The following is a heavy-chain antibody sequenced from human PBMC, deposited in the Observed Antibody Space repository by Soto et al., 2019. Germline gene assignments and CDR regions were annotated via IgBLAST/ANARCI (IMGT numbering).Heavy chain of an antibody. J-gene: IGHJ6*02. CDR1: GATFPNSV. CDR2: IIPLLGTV. V-gene: IGHV1-69*06. Sequence: QGQLVQSGAEVKKPGSSVKVSCRASGATFPNSVITWVRKGPGQGLEFMGGIIPLLGTVDYAENFQGRVTLTAAKVTNTVYLEMRSLRYDHTAVYYCARSGILRPHNPYRFFGLDVWGHGTTVSV. CDR3: ARSGILRPHNPYRFFGLDV. D-gene: IGHD3-16*01.